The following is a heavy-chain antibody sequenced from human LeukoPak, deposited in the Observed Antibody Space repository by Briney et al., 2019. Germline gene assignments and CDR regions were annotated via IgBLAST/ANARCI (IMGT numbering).Heavy chain of an antibody. Sequence: GGSLRLSCAASGFTFSSYGMHWVRQAPGKGLEGVAFIRYDGSKKDYTDSVKGRFTISRDNSKNTLYLQMNSLRTEDTAVYYCAKDRIPAALMAFDIWGQGTMVTVSS. CDR3: AKDRIPAALMAFDI. D-gene: IGHD2-2*01. CDR1: GFTFSSYG. CDR2: IRYDGSKK. V-gene: IGHV3-30*02. J-gene: IGHJ3*02.